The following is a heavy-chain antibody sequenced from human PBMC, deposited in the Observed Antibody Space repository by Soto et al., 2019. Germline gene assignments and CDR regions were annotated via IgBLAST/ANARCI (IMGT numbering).Heavy chain of an antibody. V-gene: IGHV4-31*03. CDR2: IYYSGST. D-gene: IGHD3-3*01. Sequence: PSETLSLTCTVSGGSISSGGYYWSWIRQHPGKGLEWIGYIYYSGSTYYNPSLKSRVTISVDTSKNQFSLKLSSVTAADTAVYYCARXPYYDFWSGYQYNWFDPWGQGTLVTVSS. CDR1: GGSISSGGYY. CDR3: ARXPYYDFWSGYQYNWFDP. J-gene: IGHJ5*02.